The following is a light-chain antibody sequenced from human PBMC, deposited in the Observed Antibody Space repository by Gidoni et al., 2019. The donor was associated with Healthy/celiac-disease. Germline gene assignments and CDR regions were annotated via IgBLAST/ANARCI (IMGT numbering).Light chain of an antibody. CDR1: SSDVGSYNL. J-gene: IGLJ2*01. CDR2: EVS. CDR3: CSYAGSSILV. Sequence: QSALTQTACVSGSPGQSITISCTGTSSDVGSYNLVSWYQQHPGKAPKLMIYEVSKRPSGVSNRFSGSKSVYTASLTISGLQAEYEADYYCCSYAGSSILVFGGGTKLTV. V-gene: IGLV2-23*02.